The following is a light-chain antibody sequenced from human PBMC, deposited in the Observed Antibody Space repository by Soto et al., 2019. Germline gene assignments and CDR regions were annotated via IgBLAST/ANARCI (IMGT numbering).Light chain of an antibody. Sequence: QSALTQPPSASGSPGQSVTISCTGTSSDVGGYNYVSWYQQHPGKAPKLMIYEVSKRPSGVPDRFSGSKSGTTASLTVSGLQAEDEAYYYCSSYAGSNNSLFGGGTKLTVL. V-gene: IGLV2-8*01. CDR1: SSDVGGYNY. CDR2: EVS. J-gene: IGLJ2*01. CDR3: SSYAGSNNSL.